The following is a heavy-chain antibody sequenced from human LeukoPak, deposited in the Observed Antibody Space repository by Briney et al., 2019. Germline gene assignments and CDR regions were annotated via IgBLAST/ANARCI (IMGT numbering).Heavy chain of an antibody. CDR2: INWNGGST. CDR1: GFTFDDYG. Sequence: GGSLRLSCAASGFTFDDYGMSWVRQAPGKGLEWVSGINWNGGSTGYADSVKGRFTISRDNAKNSLYLQMNSLRAEDTPLYYCAIAELGGPIAYWGQGTLVTVSS. V-gene: IGHV3-20*04. CDR3: AIAELGGPIAY. D-gene: IGHD3-10*01. J-gene: IGHJ4*02.